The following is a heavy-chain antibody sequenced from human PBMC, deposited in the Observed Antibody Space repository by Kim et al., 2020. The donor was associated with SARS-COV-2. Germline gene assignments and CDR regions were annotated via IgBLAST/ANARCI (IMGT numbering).Heavy chain of an antibody. D-gene: IGHD2-15*01. CDR1: GFTFSSYD. Sequence: GGSLRLSCAASGFTFSSYDMHWVRQATGKGLEWVSAIGTAGDTYYPGSVKGRFTISRENAKNSLYLQMNSLRAGDTAVYYCARGYCSGGSCPLGGGMDVWGQGTTVTVSS. CDR3: ARGYCSGGSCPLGGGMDV. CDR2: IGTAGDT. V-gene: IGHV3-13*01. J-gene: IGHJ6*02.